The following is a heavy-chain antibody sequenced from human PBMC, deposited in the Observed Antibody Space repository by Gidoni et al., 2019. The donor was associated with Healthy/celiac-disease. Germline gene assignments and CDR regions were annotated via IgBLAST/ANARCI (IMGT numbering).Heavy chain of an antibody. CDR1: GYIFTTYA. CDR2: LNAGNGNT. V-gene: IGHV1-3*01. Sequence: QVQLVQSWAEVKNPRASVKVSCKASGYIFTTYAMHWVRQDPRQRPEWMGWLNAGNGNTKNSQKFQGRVTITRDTSTSTAYMELSSLRSEDTAVYYCARAGCGGDCYPMWFDYWGQGTLVTVSS. D-gene: IGHD2-21*02. CDR3: ARAGCGGDCYPMWFDY. J-gene: IGHJ4*02.